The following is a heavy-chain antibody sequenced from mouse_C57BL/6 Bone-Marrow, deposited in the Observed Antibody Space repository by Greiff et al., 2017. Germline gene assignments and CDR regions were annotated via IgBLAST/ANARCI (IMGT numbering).Heavy chain of an antibody. V-gene: IGHV1-61*01. CDR1: GYTFTSYW. Sequence: QVQLQQPGAELVRPGSSVKLSCKASGYTFTSYWMDWVKQRPGQGLEWIGNIYPSDSETHYNQKFKDKATLTVDKSSSTAYMQLSSLTSEDSAVYYCARGYSLFDYWGKGTTLTVSS. D-gene: IGHD2-14*01. J-gene: IGHJ2*01. CDR3: ARGYSLFDY. CDR2: IYPSDSET.